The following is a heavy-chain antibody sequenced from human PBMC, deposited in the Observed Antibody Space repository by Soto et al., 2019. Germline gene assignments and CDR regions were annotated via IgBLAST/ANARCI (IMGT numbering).Heavy chain of an antibody. Sequence: GGSLRLSCVASGFTFGRYAMHWVRQPPGRGLEWVAVIPYTGANTYYVGSVRGRFTISRDNSKNTLYLQMNSLRAEDTAMYYCAKHMDDSGYFYVEGADHWGQGTLVTVSS. CDR2: IPYTGANT. CDR1: GFTFGRYA. CDR3: AKHMDDSGYFYVEGADH. D-gene: IGHD3-22*01. V-gene: IGHV3-30*18. J-gene: IGHJ4*02.